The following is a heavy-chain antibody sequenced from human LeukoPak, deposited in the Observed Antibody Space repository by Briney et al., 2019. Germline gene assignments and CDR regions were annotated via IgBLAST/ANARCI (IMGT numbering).Heavy chain of an antibody. CDR3: ARRSGYTIDY. Sequence: QSGGSLRLSCAASGFIFDDYAMHWVRQAPGKGLEWVSSISGNSGSLGYADSVKGRFTISRDNAETSLYLQMSSLRAEDTAVYYCARRSGYTIDYWGQGTLVTVSS. J-gene: IGHJ4*02. CDR1: GFIFDDYA. V-gene: IGHV3-9*01. D-gene: IGHD5-12*01. CDR2: ISGNSGSL.